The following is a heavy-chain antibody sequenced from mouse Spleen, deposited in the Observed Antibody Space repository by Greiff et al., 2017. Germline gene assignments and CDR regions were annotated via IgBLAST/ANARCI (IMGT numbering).Heavy chain of an antibody. J-gene: IGHJ3*01. D-gene: IGHD2-3*01. V-gene: IGHV5-9-3*01. CDR3: ARDSSYDGYPFAY. CDR2: ISSGGSYT. CDR1: GFTFSSYA. Sequence: EVQLVESGGGLVKPGGSLKLSCAASGFTFSSYAMSWVRQTPEKRLEWVATISSGGSYTYYPDSVKGRFTISRDNAKNTLYLQMSSLRSEDTAMYYCARDSSYDGYPFAYWGQGTLVTVSA.